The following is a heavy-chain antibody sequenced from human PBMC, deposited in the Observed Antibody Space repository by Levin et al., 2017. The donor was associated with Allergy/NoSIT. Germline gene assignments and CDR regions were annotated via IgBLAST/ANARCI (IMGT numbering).Heavy chain of an antibody. Sequence: ASVKVSCKASGGTFNSYTISWVRQAPGQGLEWMGRSIPILGIANYAQKFQGRVTITADKSTGTAYMELSSLRSEDTAVYYCARDVATAGGRWLDPWGQGTLVSVSS. CDR3: ARDVATAGGRWLDP. J-gene: IGHJ5*02. D-gene: IGHD6-13*01. V-gene: IGHV1-69*04. CDR1: GGTFNSYT. CDR2: SIPILGIA.